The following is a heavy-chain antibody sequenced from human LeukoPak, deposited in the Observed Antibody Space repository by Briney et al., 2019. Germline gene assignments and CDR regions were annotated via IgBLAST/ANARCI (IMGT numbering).Heavy chain of an antibody. V-gene: IGHV3-23*01. CDR1: GFTFSSYA. D-gene: IGHD3-3*01. CDR3: AKADPAYYDFWSGYYLLDY. CDR2: ISGSGGST. Sequence: GGSLRLSCAASGFTFSSYAMSWVRQAPGKGLEWVSAISGSGGSTYYADSVKGGFTISRDNSKNTLYLQMNSLRAEDTAVYYCAKADPAYYDFWSGYYLLDYWGQGTLVTVSS. J-gene: IGHJ4*02.